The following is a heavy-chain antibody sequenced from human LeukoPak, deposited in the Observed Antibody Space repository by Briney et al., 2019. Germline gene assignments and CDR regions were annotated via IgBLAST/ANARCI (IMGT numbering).Heavy chain of an antibody. Sequence: GGSLRLSCAASGCTFSIYSLNWVRQAPGRGLEWVSSISSSSSFISYADSVKGRFTISRDNAKNSLYLQMNSLRAEDTAVYYCAKNRKSSSSDFDYWGQGTLVTVSS. CDR3: AKNRKSSSSDFDY. CDR2: ISSSSSFI. D-gene: IGHD6-6*01. J-gene: IGHJ4*02. CDR1: GCTFSIYS. V-gene: IGHV3-21*06.